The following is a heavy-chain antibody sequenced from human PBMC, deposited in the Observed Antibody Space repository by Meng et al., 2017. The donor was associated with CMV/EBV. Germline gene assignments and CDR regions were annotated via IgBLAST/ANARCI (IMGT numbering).Heavy chain of an antibody. CDR2: IYYSGST. CDR1: DGSISSSSYY. Sequence: SETLSLTCTVSDGSISSSSYYWGWIRQPPGKGLEWIGSIYYSGSTYYNPSLKSRVTISVDTSKNQFSLKLSSVTAADTAVYYCARSGYCSSTSCYRLQNYYYYYGMDVWGQGTTVTVSS. CDR3: ARSGYCSSTSCYRLQNYYYYYGMDV. J-gene: IGHJ6*02. V-gene: IGHV4-39*07. D-gene: IGHD2-2*02.